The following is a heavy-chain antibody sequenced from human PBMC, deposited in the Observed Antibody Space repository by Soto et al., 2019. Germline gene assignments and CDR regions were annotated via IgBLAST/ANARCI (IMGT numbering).Heavy chain of an antibody. CDR3: ASDRHHSGFED. V-gene: IGHV1-69*01. CDR1: GGSFSNYA. CDR2: ITPMFGIA. Sequence: QVHLVQSGAEVKKPGSSVRVSCKASGGSFSNYAVTWVRQAPGQRLEWMGGITPMFGIANYAQKFQGRVTLTADESTGTAYMELSSLRFDDTATYYRASDRHHSGFEDWGQGTLVTVSS. J-gene: IGHJ4*02.